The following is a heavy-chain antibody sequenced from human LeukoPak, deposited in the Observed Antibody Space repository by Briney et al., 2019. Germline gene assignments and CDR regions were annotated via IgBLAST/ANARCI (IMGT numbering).Heavy chain of an antibody. Sequence: PGGSLRLSCAASGFTFSSYSMNWVRQAPGKGLEWVSSISSSSSYIYYADSVKGRFTISRDNAKNSLYLQMNSLRAEDTAVYYCARAPGYCSSTSCYNWYFDLWGRGPLVTVSS. CDR2: ISSSSSYI. V-gene: IGHV3-21*01. CDR1: GFTFSSYS. CDR3: ARAPGYCSSTSCYNWYFDL. J-gene: IGHJ2*01. D-gene: IGHD2-2*02.